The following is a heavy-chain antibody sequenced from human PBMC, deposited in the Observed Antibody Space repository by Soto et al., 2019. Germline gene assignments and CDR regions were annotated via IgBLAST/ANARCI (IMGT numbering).Heavy chain of an antibody. V-gene: IGHV3-64D*06. CDR1: GFSFSNYA. CDR2: CSSKGGTT. D-gene: IGHD2-2*01. Sequence: LRLSCSASGFSFSNYAMHWVRQAPGKGLQYVSGCSSKGGTTYYADSVKGSFTISRDNSKNTLYLQLSTLRLEDTAAYYSVKDIAPAANVSLFYYYGMDVWGQGTTVTVSS. J-gene: IGHJ6*02. CDR3: VKDIAPAANVSLFYYYGMDV.